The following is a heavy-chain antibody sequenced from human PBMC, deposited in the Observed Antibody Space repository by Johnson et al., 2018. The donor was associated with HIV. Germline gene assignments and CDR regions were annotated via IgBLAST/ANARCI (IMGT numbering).Heavy chain of an antibody. V-gene: IGHV3-15*01. CDR2: LNSEIDGGTT. Sequence: EVQLVESGGGLVLPGGSLILSCVGSGFTFSYAWMTWVRQPPGQGLAWVGRLNSEIDGGTTDYAAHVQGRFTISRDDSATTLYLQMNSLTIEDTAVYYCIPYGGGNCYLLYDAFDMWGQGTMVTVSS. J-gene: IGHJ3*02. CDR1: GFTFSYAW. CDR3: IPYGGGNCYLLYDAFDM. D-gene: IGHD2-21*01.